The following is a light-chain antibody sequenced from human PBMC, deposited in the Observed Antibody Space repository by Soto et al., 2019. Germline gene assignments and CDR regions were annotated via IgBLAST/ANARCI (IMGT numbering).Light chain of an antibody. CDR1: QSISNNY. CDR3: QQYSSSPYT. CDR2: GTS. Sequence: EIELTQSPGTLSLSPGERATLSCRASQSISNNYLAWYQQKPGQAPRLLIYGTSNRATGIPDRFSGSGSGTDFTLTISRLEPEDLAVYHCQQYSSSPYTFGPGTKVDIK. V-gene: IGKV3-20*01. J-gene: IGKJ3*01.